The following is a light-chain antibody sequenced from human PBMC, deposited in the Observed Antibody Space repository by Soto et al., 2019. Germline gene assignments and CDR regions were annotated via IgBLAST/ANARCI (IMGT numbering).Light chain of an antibody. J-gene: IGKJ3*01. Sequence: EAVMTQSPATLSVSPGERATLSCRASQSVGSNLAWYHQRPGQAPRLLIYGASARATGVPARFSGSGSGTEFTLTISSLQSEDFGLYYCQQYNKWPLFTFGPGTRVDMK. CDR1: QSVGSN. CDR3: QQYNKWPLFT. CDR2: GAS. V-gene: IGKV3-15*01.